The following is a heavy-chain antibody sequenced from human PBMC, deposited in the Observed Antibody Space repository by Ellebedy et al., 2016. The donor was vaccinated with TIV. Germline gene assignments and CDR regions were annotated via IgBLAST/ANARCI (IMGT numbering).Heavy chain of an antibody. CDR3: ARLAYGGGGYGIFFDY. D-gene: IGHD3-16*01. J-gene: IGHJ4*02. V-gene: IGHV4-59*01. CDR1: GGSISSYY. CDR2: IYYSGST. Sequence: MPSATLSLTCTVSGGSISSYYWSWIRQPPGKGLEWLGYIYYSGSTNYNPSLKSRVTISVDTSKNQFPLKLSSVTAADTAVYYCARLAYGGGGYGIFFDYWGQGTLVTVSS.